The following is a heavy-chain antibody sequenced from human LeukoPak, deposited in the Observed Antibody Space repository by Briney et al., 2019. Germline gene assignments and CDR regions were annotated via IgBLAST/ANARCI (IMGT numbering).Heavy chain of an antibody. V-gene: IGHV3-23*01. CDR1: GFTFSSYA. J-gene: IGHJ4*02. CDR2: ISGSGAYT. CDR3: ANQRLTDYYGSGSYLNFDY. D-gene: IGHD3-10*01. Sequence: PGGSLRLSCAASGFTFSSYAMSWVRQAPGKGLEWVSTISGSGAYTYYADSVKGRFTISRDNSKNTLYLQMNSLRAEDTAVYYCANQRLTDYYGSGSYLNFDYWGQGTLVTVSS.